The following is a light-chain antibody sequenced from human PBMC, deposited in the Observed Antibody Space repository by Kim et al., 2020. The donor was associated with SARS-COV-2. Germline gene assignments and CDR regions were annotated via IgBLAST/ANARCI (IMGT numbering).Light chain of an antibody. Sequence: EIVLTQSPGTLSLSPGERATLSCRASQSVSSSYLAWYQQKPGQAPRLLIYGASSRATGIPDRFSGSGSETDFTLTISRLEPEDFAVYYCQQYGKSPFTFGPGTKLDIK. V-gene: IGKV3-20*01. CDR1: QSVSSSY. J-gene: IGKJ3*01. CDR3: QQYGKSPFT. CDR2: GAS.